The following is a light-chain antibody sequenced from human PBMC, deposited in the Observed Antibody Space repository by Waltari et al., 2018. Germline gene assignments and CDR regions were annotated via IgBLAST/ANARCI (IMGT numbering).Light chain of an antibody. V-gene: IGKV1-9*01. CDR3: QRLDSYPIT. CDR1: QGISSY. CDR2: AAS. Sequence: IQLTQSPSSLSASVGDRVTITCRPSQGISSYLAWYQQKPGKAPKLLIYAASTLQSGVPSRLSGSGSGTDFTLTISSLQPEDFATYYCQRLDSYPITFGQGTRLEIK. J-gene: IGKJ5*01.